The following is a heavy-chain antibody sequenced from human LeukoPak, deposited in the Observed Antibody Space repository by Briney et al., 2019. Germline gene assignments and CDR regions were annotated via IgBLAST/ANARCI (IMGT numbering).Heavy chain of an antibody. V-gene: IGHV1-69*04. J-gene: IGHJ4*02. CDR2: IIPILGIP. CDR3: AYYDSSYTTTYYFDY. D-gene: IGHD3-22*01. Sequence: SVKVSCMASGGTFSSYAISWVRQAPGQGLEWMGRIIPILGIPNYAQKFQGRVSITAHKSTSTAYMELSSLRSEDTAVYYCAYYDSSYTTTYYFDYWGQGTLVTVSS. CDR1: GGTFSSYA.